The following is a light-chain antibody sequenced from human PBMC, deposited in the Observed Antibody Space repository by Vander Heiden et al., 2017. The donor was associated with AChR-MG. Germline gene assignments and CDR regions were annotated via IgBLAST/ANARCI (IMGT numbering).Light chain of an antibody. CDR1: QNIETH. J-gene: IGKJ5*01. CDR2: AAS. CDR3: QQSFSSPIT. V-gene: IGKV1-39*01. Sequence: DIKLTQSPPYLSASVGDKITITCRASQNIETHLNWYQQKPGKAPDLLIYAASRLQSGVPSRFSASGSGTDFTLTISSLQPEDFASYYCQQSFSSPITFGQGTRLDI.